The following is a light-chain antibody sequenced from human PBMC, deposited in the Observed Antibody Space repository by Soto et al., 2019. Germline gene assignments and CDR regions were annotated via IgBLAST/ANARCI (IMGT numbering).Light chain of an antibody. CDR3: QQSGSSPPT. Sequence: EIVLTQSPGTLSLSPGERAALSCRASHSVSSKFLAWYQQKPGQAPRLLIYAASNRATGIPDRFSGSGSGTDFTLTISRLEPEDFAVYYCQQSGSSPPTFGQGTKVDIK. J-gene: IGKJ1*01. CDR2: AAS. CDR1: HSVSSKF. V-gene: IGKV3-20*01.